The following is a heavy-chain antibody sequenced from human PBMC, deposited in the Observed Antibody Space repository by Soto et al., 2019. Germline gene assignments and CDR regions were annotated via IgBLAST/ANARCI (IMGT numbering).Heavy chain of an antibody. CDR2: LYYSGTV. CDR1: GGSINSGTNY. D-gene: IGHD3-10*01. V-gene: IGHV4-39*01. Sequence: SETLSLTCTVSGGSINSGTNYWAWVRQPPGKGLEWIGCLYYSGTVYYNPSLRSRATISVDTSNSQFSLRLTSVTAADTAVYYCARHHGYGSGSYFYYYAMDVWGQGTTVTVSS. CDR3: ARHHGYGSGSYFYYYAMDV. J-gene: IGHJ6*02.